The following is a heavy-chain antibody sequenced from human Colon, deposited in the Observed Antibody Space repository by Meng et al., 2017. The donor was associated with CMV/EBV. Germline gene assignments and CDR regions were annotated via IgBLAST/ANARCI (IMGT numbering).Heavy chain of an antibody. Sequence: GASLKISCAASGFTFGSYCMSWVRQAPEKGLEWVASIKHDGSEQYYVDSVKGRFTISRDTARNAVYLQMNSLRAEDTAVYYCARDLKVRGAGTSRGMDVWGQGTTVTVSS. CDR3: ARDLKVRGAGTSRGMDV. V-gene: IGHV3-7*01. D-gene: IGHD3-10*01. CDR2: IKHDGSEQ. CDR1: GFTFGSYC. J-gene: IGHJ6*02.